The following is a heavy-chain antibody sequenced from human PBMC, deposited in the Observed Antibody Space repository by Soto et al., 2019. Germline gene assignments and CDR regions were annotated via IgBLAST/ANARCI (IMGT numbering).Heavy chain of an antibody. CDR3: ARGPSIVGAYTYFDY. CDR2: IIPIFGTA. CDR1: GVTFSSYA. V-gene: IGHV1-69*13. Sequence: SVKVSCKASGVTFSSYAISWVRQAPGQGLEWMGGIIPIFGTANYAQKFQGRVTITADESTSTAYMELSSLRSEDTAVYYCARGPSIVGAYTYFDYWGQGTLVTVS. D-gene: IGHD1-26*01. J-gene: IGHJ4*02.